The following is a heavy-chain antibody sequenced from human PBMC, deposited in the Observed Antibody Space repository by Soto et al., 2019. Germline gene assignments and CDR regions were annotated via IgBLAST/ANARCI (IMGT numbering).Heavy chain of an antibody. CDR2: IYYTGST. D-gene: IGHD7-27*01. V-gene: IGHV4-59*11. Sequence: QVHLQESGPGLVKPSETLSLTCTVSGGSINNHYWSWIRQPPGKGLEWIGYIYYTGSTNYNPSLKXXXXXXXDXXXXRVSLNLTSLTAADTAIYYCARANWYSEYWGQGTLVTVSS. CDR1: GGSINNHY. CDR3: ARANWYSEY. J-gene: IGHJ4*02.